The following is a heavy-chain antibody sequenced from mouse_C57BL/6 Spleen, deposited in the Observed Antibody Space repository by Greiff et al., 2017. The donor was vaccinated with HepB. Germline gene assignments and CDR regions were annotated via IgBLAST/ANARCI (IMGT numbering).Heavy chain of an antibody. CDR3: TRITTVVATGMDY. CDR2: IRLKSDNYAT. D-gene: IGHD1-1*01. V-gene: IGHV6-3*01. J-gene: IGHJ4*01. Sequence: EVQRVESGGGLVQPGGSMKLSCVASGFTFSNYWMNWVRQSPEKGLEWVAQIRLKSDNYATHYAESVKGRFTISRDDSKSSVYLQMNNLSAEDTGIYYCTRITTVVATGMDYWGQGTSVTVSS. CDR1: GFTFSNYW.